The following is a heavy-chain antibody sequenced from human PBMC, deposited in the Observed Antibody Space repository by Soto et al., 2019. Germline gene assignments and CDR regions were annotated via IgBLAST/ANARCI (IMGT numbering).Heavy chain of an antibody. CDR3: ARDSGYIVVVPAAIGFDY. V-gene: IGHV1-46*03. D-gene: IGHD2-2*02. CDR1: GYTFTSYY. CDR2: INPSGGST. Sequence: ASVKVSCKASGYTFTSYYMHWVRQAPGQGLEWMGIINPSGGSTSYAQKFQGRVTMTRDTSTSTVYMELSSLRSEDTAVYYCARDSGYIVVVPAAIGFDYWGQGTLVTVSS. J-gene: IGHJ4*02.